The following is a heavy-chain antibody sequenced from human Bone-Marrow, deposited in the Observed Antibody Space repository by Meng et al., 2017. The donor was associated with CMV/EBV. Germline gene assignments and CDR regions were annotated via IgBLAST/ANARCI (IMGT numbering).Heavy chain of an antibody. CDR1: GYSFTSYW. CDR3: ARTRVVPAAMEFDY. CDR2: IYPGDSDT. J-gene: IGHJ4*02. Sequence: GETLKISRKGSGYSFTSYWIGWVRQMPGKGLEWMGIIYPGDSDTRYSPSFQGQVTISADKSISTAYLQWSSLKASDTAMYYCARTRVVPAAMEFDYWGQGTLVTSPQ. V-gene: IGHV5-51*01. D-gene: IGHD2-2*01.